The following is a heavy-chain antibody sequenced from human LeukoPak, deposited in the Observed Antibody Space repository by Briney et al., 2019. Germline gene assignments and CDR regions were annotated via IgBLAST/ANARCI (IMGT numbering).Heavy chain of an antibody. CDR2: ISGSGGST. Sequence: PGGSLRLSCAASGFTFSSYAMSWVRQAPGKGLEWVSAISGSGGSTYYADSVKGRSTISRDNSKNTLYLQMNSLRAEDTAVYYCAKEIIRYFDWLLGYDYYYYYGMDVWGQGTTVTVSS. J-gene: IGHJ6*02. CDR3: AKEIIRYFDWLLGYDYYYYYGMDV. D-gene: IGHD3-9*01. V-gene: IGHV3-23*01. CDR1: GFTFSSYA.